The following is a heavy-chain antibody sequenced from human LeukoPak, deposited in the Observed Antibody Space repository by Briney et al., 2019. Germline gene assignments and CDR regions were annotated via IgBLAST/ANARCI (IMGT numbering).Heavy chain of an antibody. V-gene: IGHV1-18*01. CDR1: GYTFTTHG. J-gene: IGHJ3*02. CDR3: ARGVHTRAAFDI. Sequence: ASVKVSCKASGYTFTTHGISWVRQAPGQGLEWMGWISAYNGNLNYAQKVQARVTMTTDTSTSTAYMELRSLRPDDTAVYYCARGVHTRAAFDIWGQGTMVTVSS. CDR2: ISAYNGNL. D-gene: IGHD1-26*01.